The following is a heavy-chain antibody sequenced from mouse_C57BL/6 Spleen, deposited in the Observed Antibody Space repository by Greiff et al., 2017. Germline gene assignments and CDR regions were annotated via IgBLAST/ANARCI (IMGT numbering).Heavy chain of an antibody. CDR1: GYTFTSYW. V-gene: IGHV1-69*01. CDR3: ARRDYGSSPAY. CDR2: IDPSDSYT. D-gene: IGHD1-1*01. Sequence: VQLQQPGAELVMPGASVKLSCKASGYTFTSYWMHWVKQRPGQGLEWIGEIDPSDSYTNYNQKFKGKPPLTVDKSSSTAYMQRSSLTAEDSAVYYGARRDYGSSPAYWGQGTLVTVSA. J-gene: IGHJ3*01.